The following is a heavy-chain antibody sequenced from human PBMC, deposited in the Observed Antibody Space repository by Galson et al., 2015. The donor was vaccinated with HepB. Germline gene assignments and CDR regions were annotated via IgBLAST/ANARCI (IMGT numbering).Heavy chain of an antibody. J-gene: IGHJ4*02. D-gene: IGHD4-17*01. CDR3: ARPRGGTTVTTLNY. CDR1: GFTFSLYG. V-gene: IGHV3-30*03. Sequence: SLRLSCAASGFTFSLYGMHWVRQAPGKGLEWVTFIKFDGSNKYYADSVQGRFTISRDNSKNTIYLQMNSLRPEDTAVYYCARPRGGTTVTTLNYWGQGTLVTVSS. CDR2: IKFDGSNK.